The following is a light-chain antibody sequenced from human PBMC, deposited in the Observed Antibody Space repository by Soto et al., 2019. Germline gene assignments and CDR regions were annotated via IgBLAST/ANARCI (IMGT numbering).Light chain of an antibody. Sequence: QSVLTQSPSASASLGASVKLTCTLSSGHSSYAIAWHRQQPEKGPRFLMRLNNDGSHTKGDGIPDRFSGSSSGAERYLTISSLQSEDETDYYCQTWGTGIQVFGGGTQLTVL. CDR3: QTWGTGIQV. V-gene: IGLV4-69*01. CDR1: SGHSSYA. J-gene: IGLJ3*02. CDR2: LNNDGSH.